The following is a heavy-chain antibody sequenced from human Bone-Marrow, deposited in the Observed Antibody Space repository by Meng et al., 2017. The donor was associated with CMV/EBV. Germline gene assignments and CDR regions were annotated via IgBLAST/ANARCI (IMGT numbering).Heavy chain of an antibody. Sequence: GGSLRLSCAASGFTFSSYSMNWVRQAPGKGLEWVSSISSSSRYIYYADSVKGRFNISRDNANNSLYLQMKSLGGEDTAVYYCARGGAGTDGMDVWGQGNTVTVSS. CDR2: ISSSSRYI. J-gene: IGHJ6*02. V-gene: IGHV3-21*01. D-gene: IGHD6-13*01. CDR3: ARGGAGTDGMDV. CDR1: GFTFSSYS.